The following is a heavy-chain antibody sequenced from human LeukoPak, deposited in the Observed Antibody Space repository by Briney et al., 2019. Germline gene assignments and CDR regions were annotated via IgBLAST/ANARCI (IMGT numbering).Heavy chain of an antibody. CDR2: IYHSGST. Sequence: SETLSLTCTVSGYSISSGYYWGWIRQPPGKGLEWIGSIYHSGSTYCNPSLKSRVTISVDTSKNQFSLKLSSVTAADMAVYYCARGRGELLLDYWGQGTLVTVSS. J-gene: IGHJ4*02. CDR1: GYSISSGYY. CDR3: ARGRGELLLDY. D-gene: IGHD3-10*01. V-gene: IGHV4-38-2*02.